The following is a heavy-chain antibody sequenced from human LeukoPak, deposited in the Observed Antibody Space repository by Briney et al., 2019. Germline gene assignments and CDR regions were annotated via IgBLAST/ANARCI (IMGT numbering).Heavy chain of an antibody. CDR2: ISYDGSNK. D-gene: IGHD5-24*01. CDR3: ARESSRDGYKYFDY. CDR1: GFTFSSYA. V-gene: IGHV3-30*01. J-gene: IGHJ4*02. Sequence: PGGSLRLSCAASGFTFSSYAMHWVRQAPGKGLEWVAVISYDGSNKYYADSVKGRFTISRDNSKNTLNLQMNSLRAEDTAVYYCARESSRDGYKYFDYWGQGTLVTVSS.